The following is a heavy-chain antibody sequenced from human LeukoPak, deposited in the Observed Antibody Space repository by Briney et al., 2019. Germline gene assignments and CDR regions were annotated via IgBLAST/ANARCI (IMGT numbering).Heavy chain of an antibody. J-gene: IGHJ3*02. CDR3: AREIGANPYDYVWGSYRYTYAFDI. CDR1: GYTFTGYY. CDR2: INPNSGGT. V-gene: IGHV1-2*02. D-gene: IGHD3-16*02. Sequence: ASVKASCKASGYTFTGYYMHWVRQAHGQGLEWMGWINPNSGGTNYAQKFQGRVTMTRDTSISTAYMELSSLRSEDTAVYYCAREIGANPYDYVWGSYRYTYAFDIWGQGTMVTVSS.